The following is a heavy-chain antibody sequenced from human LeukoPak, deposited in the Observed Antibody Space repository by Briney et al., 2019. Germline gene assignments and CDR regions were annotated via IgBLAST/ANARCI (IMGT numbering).Heavy chain of an antibody. CDR2: IKNDGTEK. CDR3: VRISTAVAGADY. CDR1: GFNFDNSW. Sequence: GGSLRLSCAASGFNFDNSWMTWVRQAPGKGLEWVANIKNDGTEKYYADFVKGRFTISRDNVESFLFLQMDSLRADDTAVYYCVRISTAVAGADYWGQGTLLTVSS. J-gene: IGHJ4*02. V-gene: IGHV3-7*01. D-gene: IGHD6-19*01.